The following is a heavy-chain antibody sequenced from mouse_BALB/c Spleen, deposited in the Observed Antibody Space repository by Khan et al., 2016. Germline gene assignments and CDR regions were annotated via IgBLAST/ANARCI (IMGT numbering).Heavy chain of an antibody. V-gene: IGHV9-2-1*01. CDR2: INTETGEP. Sequence: QIQLVQSGPELKKPGETVKISCKASAYTFTDYSMHWVKQTPGKGLKWMGWINTETGEPTYADDFKGRFACSLETSASTAYLQITNLKNEDTATYFCARATLLRLLAYWGQGTLVTVSA. D-gene: IGHD1-2*01. CDR3: ARATLLRLLAY. J-gene: IGHJ3*01. CDR1: AYTFTDYS.